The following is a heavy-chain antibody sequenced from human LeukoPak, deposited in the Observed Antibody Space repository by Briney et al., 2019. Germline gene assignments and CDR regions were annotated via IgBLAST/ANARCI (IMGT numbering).Heavy chain of an antibody. CDR1: GGSISSYY. Sequence: SETLSLTCTVSGGSISSYYWSWIRQPPGKGLEWIGYIYYSGSTNYNPSLKSRVTISVDTSKNQFSLKLSSVTAADTAVYYCARDPGYLYFDLWGRGTLVTVSS. CDR3: ARDPGYLYFDL. D-gene: IGHD2-8*02. CDR2: IYYSGST. J-gene: IGHJ2*01. V-gene: IGHV4-59*01.